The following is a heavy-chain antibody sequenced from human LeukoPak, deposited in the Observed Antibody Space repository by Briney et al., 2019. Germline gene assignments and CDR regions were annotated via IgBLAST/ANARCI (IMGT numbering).Heavy chain of an antibody. CDR2: LSYDGSSQ. Sequence: GGSLRLSCAASGFNFSNYGIHWVRQGPGKGLEWVAGLSYDGSSQHYEDSVKGRFTVSRDNSRNTLFLQMNSLTTEDTALYYCAKVLGMWFGDFVFDLWGQGTQVTVSS. J-gene: IGHJ4*02. D-gene: IGHD3-10*01. CDR1: GFNFSNYG. V-gene: IGHV3-30*18. CDR3: AKVLGMWFGDFVFDL.